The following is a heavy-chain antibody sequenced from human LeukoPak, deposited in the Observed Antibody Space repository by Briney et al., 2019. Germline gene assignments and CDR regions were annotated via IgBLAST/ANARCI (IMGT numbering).Heavy chain of an antibody. V-gene: IGHV5-51*01. CDR3: ARHCAGCSCANY. CDR1: GYSFTSYW. J-gene: IGHJ4*02. Sequence: GGSLKISCLGSGYSFTSYWIGWVRQMPGKGLEGMGIIYPGDSDTRYSTSFQGQVTISADKSISIAYIQWSSLKASGTAIYYCARHCAGCSCANYWGQGTLVTVSS. D-gene: IGHD2-15*01. CDR2: IYPGDSDT.